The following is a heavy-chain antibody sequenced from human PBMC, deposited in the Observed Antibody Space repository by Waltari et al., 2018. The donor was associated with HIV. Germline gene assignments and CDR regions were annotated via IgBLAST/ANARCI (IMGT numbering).Heavy chain of an antibody. J-gene: IGHJ3*02. Sequence: EEQLVESGGGLVQPGGSLRLSCAASGFSISNYWMHWVRQAPGKGLEWVSFVKIDGVTTKYADSVKCRFTISRDNAKNTVYLQMNSLRAEDTAVYYCATGAIDAFEIWGQGTKVTVSS. CDR3: ATGAIDAFEI. CDR2: VKIDGVTT. CDR1: GFSISNYW. V-gene: IGHV3-74*03. D-gene: IGHD1-26*01.